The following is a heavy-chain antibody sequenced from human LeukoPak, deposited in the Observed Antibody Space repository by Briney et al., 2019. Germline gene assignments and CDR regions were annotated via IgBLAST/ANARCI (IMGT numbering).Heavy chain of an antibody. Sequence: PGGSLRLSCAASGFTFSNYAMSWVRQAPGKGLEWVSAISGSGDGTYYADSVKGRFTISRDNSKNTLYLQMNSLRAEGTAVYYCGKDQNVATAGFPYDYWGQGTLGTVSS. J-gene: IGHJ4*02. CDR3: GKDQNVATAGFPYDY. V-gene: IGHV3-23*01. D-gene: IGHD6-13*01. CDR2: ISGSGDGT. CDR1: GFTFSNYA.